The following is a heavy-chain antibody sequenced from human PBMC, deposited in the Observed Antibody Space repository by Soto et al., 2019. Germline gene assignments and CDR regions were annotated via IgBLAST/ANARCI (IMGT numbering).Heavy chain of an antibody. D-gene: IGHD6-19*01. CDR1: GFTFSSYA. V-gene: IGHV3-30-3*01. Sequence: GGSLRLSCAASGFTFSSYAMHWVRQAPGKGLEWVAVISYDGSNKYYADSVKGRFTISRDNSKNTLYLQMNSLRAEDTAVYYCARSAVAGRSNYYCYGMDVWGQGTTVTVSS. CDR2: ISYDGSNK. J-gene: IGHJ6*02. CDR3: ARSAVAGRSNYYCYGMDV.